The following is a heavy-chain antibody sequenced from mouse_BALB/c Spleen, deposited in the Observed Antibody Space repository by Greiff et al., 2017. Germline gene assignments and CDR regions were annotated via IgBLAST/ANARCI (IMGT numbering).Heavy chain of an antibody. Sequence: AAELARPGASVKMSCKASGYTFTSYTMHWVKQRPGQGLEWIGYINPSSGYTEYNQKFKDKTTLTADKSSSTAYMQLSSLTSEDSAVYYCARGGNWDYFDYWGQGTTLTVSS. CDR1: GYTFTSYT. J-gene: IGHJ2*01. D-gene: IGHD4-1*02. V-gene: IGHV1-4*02. CDR3: ARGGNWDYFDY. CDR2: INPSSGYT.